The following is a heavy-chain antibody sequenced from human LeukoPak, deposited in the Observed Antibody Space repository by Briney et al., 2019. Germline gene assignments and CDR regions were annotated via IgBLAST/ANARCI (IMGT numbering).Heavy chain of an antibody. CDR2: MNPNSGNT. CDR3: ARSEILRYFDWLPNWFDP. V-gene: IGHV1-8*01. Sequence: ASVKVPCKASGYTFTSYDINWVRQATGQGLEWMGWMNPNSGNTGYAQKFQGRVTMTRNTSISTAYMELSSLRSEDTAVYYCARSEILRYFDWLPNWFDPWGQGTLVTVSS. J-gene: IGHJ5*02. CDR1: GYTFTSYD. D-gene: IGHD3-9*01.